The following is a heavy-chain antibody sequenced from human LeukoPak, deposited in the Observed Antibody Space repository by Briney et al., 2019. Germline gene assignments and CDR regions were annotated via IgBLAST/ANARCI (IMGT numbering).Heavy chain of an antibody. J-gene: IGHJ5*02. V-gene: IGHV1-18*01. D-gene: IGHD3-22*01. Sequence: GASVKVSCKASGYTFTSYGISWVRQAPGQGLEGMGWISAYNGNTNYAQKLHGRVTMTTDTSTSTAYMELRSLRSDHTAVYYCARDGHSQDYYDSSGQNWFDPWGQGTLVTVSS. CDR2: ISAYNGNT. CDR3: ARDGHSQDYYDSSGQNWFDP. CDR1: GYTFTSYG.